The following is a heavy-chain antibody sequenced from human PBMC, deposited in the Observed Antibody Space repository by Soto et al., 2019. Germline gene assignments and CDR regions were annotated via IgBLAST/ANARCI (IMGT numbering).Heavy chain of an antibody. D-gene: IGHD2-15*01. CDR3: ARDCSGGSCYGYYYYYGMDV. CDR1: GGTFSSCA. J-gene: IGHJ6*02. Sequence: QVQLVQSGAEVQKPGSSVKVSCKASGGTFSSCAISWVRQAPGQGLEWMGGIIPIFGTANYAQKFQGRVTITADKSTSTAYMELSSLRSEDTAVYYCARDCSGGSCYGYYYYYGMDVWGQGTTVTVSS. V-gene: IGHV1-69*06. CDR2: IIPIFGTA.